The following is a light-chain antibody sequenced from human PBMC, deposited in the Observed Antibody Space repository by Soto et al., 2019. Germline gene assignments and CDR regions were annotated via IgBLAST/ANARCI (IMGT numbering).Light chain of an antibody. CDR2: GAS. V-gene: IGKV3-20*01. CDR3: QQYGSSPNT. Sequence: EVGLTQSPGALSLSPRERPTLSCRPSQSVTSSYLAWYQQKPGQAPRLLIYGASSRATGIPDRFSGSGSGTGFTLTINRLEPEDFAVYYCQQYGSSPNTFGQGTRLEIK. CDR1: QSVTSSY. J-gene: IGKJ5*01.